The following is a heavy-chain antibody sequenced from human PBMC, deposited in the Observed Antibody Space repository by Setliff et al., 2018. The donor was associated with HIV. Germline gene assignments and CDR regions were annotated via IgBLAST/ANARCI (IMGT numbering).Heavy chain of an antibody. V-gene: IGHV1-2*02. CDR1: GDTFSGHY. CDR3: ATDGSVVVVAGSGFDP. Sequence: GPSVKVSCKASGDTFSGHYMHWVRQAPGQGLEWLGWINPNSGGTKYAQKFQGRLTMTRDTSITTVYMELSRLRSDDTAVYYCATDGSVVVVAGSGFDPWGQGTLVTVSS. CDR2: INPNSGGT. D-gene: IGHD2-15*01. J-gene: IGHJ5*02.